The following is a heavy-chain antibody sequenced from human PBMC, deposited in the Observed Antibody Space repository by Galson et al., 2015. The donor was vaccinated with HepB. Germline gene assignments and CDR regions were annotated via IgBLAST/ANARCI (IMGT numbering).Heavy chain of an antibody. CDR3: ARDRPNVWGYYSYYYMDV. V-gene: IGHV4-61*02. J-gene: IGHJ6*03. D-gene: IGHD3-16*01. CDR2: ISTTGNT. CDR1: GDSINRGNYY. Sequence: TLSLTCTVSGDSINRGNYYWNWIRQTAGKGLEWIGRISTTGNTKYNPSLEGRVIMPGDSSKNQLSLKLSSATAADTGIYYCARDRPNVWGYYSYYYMDVWGKAITVTISS.